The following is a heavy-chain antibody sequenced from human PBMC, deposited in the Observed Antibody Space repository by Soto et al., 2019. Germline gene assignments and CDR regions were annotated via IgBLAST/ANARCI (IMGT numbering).Heavy chain of an antibody. Sequence: GSLRLSCAASGFTFSSYAMSWVRQAPGRGLEWVSAISGSGGSTYYADSVKGRFTISRDNSKNTLYLQMNSLRAEDTAVYYCAKDQGIAVAGRDYYYYGMDVWGQGTTVTVSS. V-gene: IGHV3-23*01. D-gene: IGHD6-19*01. CDR1: GFTFSSYA. J-gene: IGHJ6*02. CDR2: ISGSGGST. CDR3: AKDQGIAVAGRDYYYYGMDV.